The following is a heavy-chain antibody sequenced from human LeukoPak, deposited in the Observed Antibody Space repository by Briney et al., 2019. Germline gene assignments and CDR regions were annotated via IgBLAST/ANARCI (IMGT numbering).Heavy chain of an antibody. J-gene: IGHJ4*02. CDR1: GGSINSNDYY. V-gene: IGHV4-30-4*01. CDR2: IYNSAT. D-gene: IGHD6-13*01. Sequence: SQTLSLTCTVSGGSINSNDYYWSWIRQPPGKGLEWIGYIYNSATYYYPSLKSRVTISVATSKNQFSLRLSSVTAADTAVYYCAGGRSSSWYSFLDYWGQGTLVTVSS. CDR3: AGGRSSSWYSFLDY.